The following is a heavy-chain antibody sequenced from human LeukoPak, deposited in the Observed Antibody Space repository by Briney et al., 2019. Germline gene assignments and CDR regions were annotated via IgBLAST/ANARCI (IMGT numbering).Heavy chain of an antibody. D-gene: IGHD6-6*01. CDR1: GYTFTGYY. Sequence: ASVKVSCKASGYTFTGYYMHWVRQAPGQGLEWMGWINPNSGGTNYARKFQGRVTMTRDTSISTAYMELSRLRSDDTAVYYCAGPLIAARSEDYYYMDVWGKGTTVTVSS. CDR3: AGPLIAARSEDYYYMDV. J-gene: IGHJ6*03. CDR2: INPNSGGT. V-gene: IGHV1-2*02.